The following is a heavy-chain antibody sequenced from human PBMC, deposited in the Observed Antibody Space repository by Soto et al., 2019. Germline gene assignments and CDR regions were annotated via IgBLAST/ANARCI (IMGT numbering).Heavy chain of an antibody. CDR3: ARSSGYVPGGY. V-gene: IGHV4-38-2*01. J-gene: IGHJ4*02. CDR2: IHHSGST. Sequence: PSETLSLTCAVSGYPISSGYYWGWIWQPPGKGLEWIGIIHHSGSTYYNPSLRSRITISVDTSKNQFSLKMPSVTAADTAVYYCARSSGYVPGGYWGQGILVTVSS. CDR1: GYPISSGYY. D-gene: IGHD5-12*01.